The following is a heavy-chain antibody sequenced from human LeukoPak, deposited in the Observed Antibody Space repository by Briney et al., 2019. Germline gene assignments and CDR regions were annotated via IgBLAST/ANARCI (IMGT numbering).Heavy chain of an antibody. V-gene: IGHV7-4-1*02. J-gene: IGHJ6*02. Sequence: ASVKVSCKASGYTFTSYAMNWVRQAPGQGLEWMGWINTNTGNPTYAQGFTGRFVFSLDTSVSTAYLQISSLKAEDTAVYYCARREGPTWSVVAAASRYYYYGMDVWGQGTTVTVSS. CDR3: ARREGPTWSVVAAASRYYYYGMDV. D-gene: IGHD2-15*01. CDR1: GYTFTSYA. CDR2: INTNTGNP.